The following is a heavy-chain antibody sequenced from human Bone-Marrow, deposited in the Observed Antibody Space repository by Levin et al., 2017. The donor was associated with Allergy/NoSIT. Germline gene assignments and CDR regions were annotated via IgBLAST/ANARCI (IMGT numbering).Heavy chain of an antibody. CDR2: INPNSGGS. Sequence: GASVKVSCKASGYTFTAYYMHWVRQAPGQGLEWMGRINPNSGGSDLAQKFQGRVTMTRDTSISIAYMELSLLRSDDTAVYYCARKKVVPAADDTFDVWGQGTMVTVSA. J-gene: IGHJ3*01. CDR1: GYTFTAYY. CDR3: ARKKVVPAADDTFDV. D-gene: IGHD2-2*01. V-gene: IGHV1-2*06.